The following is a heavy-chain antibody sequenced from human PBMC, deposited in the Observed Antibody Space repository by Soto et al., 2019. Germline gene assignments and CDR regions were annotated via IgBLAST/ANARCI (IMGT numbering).Heavy chain of an antibody. D-gene: IGHD5-12*01. J-gene: IGHJ4*02. Sequence: SETLSLTCTVSGGSISSYYWSWIRQPPGKGLEWIGYIYYSGSTNYNPSLRSRVTISVDTSKNQFSLKLSSVTAADTAVYYCARDGYNYYFDYWGQGTLVTVSS. V-gene: IGHV4-59*01. CDR1: GGSISSYY. CDR2: IYYSGST. CDR3: ARDGYNYYFDY.